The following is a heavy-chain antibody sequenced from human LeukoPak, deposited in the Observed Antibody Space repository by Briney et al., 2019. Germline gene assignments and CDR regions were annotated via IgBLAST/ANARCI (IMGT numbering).Heavy chain of an antibody. Sequence: GASVKVSCKASGGTFRTVAISWVRQAPGQGLEWMGGVIPIFGIPDSAQKFQGRLTITADESTTTAYMELSSLRSDDTAIYYCGLSGNYYYYYLDVWGKGTTVTISS. CDR2: VIPIFGIP. CDR1: GGTFRTVA. D-gene: IGHD6-25*01. CDR3: GLSGNYYYYYLDV. V-gene: IGHV1-69*13. J-gene: IGHJ6*03.